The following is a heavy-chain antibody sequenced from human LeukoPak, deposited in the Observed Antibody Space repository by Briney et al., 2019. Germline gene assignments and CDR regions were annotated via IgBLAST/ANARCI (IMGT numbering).Heavy chain of an antibody. Sequence: GASVKVSCKASEYTFTGYYIHWVRQAPGHGLEWMGWIDPNTGDSNYVQKFQGRVTMTRDTSISTAYMELSRLRSDDTAVYYCAREGLRWLQSRQTFDYWGQGTLVTVSS. D-gene: IGHD5-24*01. CDR2: IDPNTGDS. V-gene: IGHV1-2*02. CDR1: EYTFTGYY. J-gene: IGHJ4*02. CDR3: AREGLRWLQSRQTFDY.